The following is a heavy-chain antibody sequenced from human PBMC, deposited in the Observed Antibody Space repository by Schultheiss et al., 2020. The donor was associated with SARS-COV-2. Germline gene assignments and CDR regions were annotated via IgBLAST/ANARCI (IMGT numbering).Heavy chain of an antibody. CDR2: IYHSGST. J-gene: IGHJ4*02. Sequence: GSLRLSCAVSGGSISSSNWWSWVRQPPGKGLEWIGEIYHSGSTYCNPSLRSRVTMSKDTSKKQFSLRLISMTAADTAVYYCVRLPSRGITTGGTVDYWGQGTLVTVSS. CDR3: VRLPSRGITTGGTVDY. D-gene: IGHD3-10*01. CDR1: GGSISSSNW. V-gene: IGHV4-4*02.